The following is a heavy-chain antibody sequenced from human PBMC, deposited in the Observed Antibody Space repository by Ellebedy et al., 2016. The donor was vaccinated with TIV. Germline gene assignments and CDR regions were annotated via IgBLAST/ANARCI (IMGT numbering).Heavy chain of an antibody. CDR3: AKGRGELLPPFDP. CDR1: GFPFSSYA. CDR2: ISYDGSKK. V-gene: IGHV3-30*04. Sequence: PGGSLRLSCAASGFPFSSYAMHWVRQAPGKGLEWVAVISYDGSKKYYADSVKGRFTISRDSSKNTLSVQMNSLRAEDTAVYYCAKGRGELLPPFDPWGQGTLVTVSS. J-gene: IGHJ5*02. D-gene: IGHD3-10*01.